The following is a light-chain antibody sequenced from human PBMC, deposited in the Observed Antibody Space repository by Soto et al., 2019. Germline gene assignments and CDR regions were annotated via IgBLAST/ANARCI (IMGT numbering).Light chain of an antibody. V-gene: IGKV3-15*01. CDR2: GAS. J-gene: IGKJ4*01. CDR3: QQYDQWPIT. Sequence: EIVMTQSPGTLSVSPGEGATFSCRASQSISSNLAWFQQKPGQAPRLLIYGASTRATGIPARFSGSGSGTEFTLTISSPQSEDFAVYHCQQYDQWPITFGGGTKVEIK. CDR1: QSISSN.